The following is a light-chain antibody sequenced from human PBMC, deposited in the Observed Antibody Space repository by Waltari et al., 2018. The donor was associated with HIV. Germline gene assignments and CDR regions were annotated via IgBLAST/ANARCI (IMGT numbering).Light chain of an antibody. CDR1: GSNIGTNY. Sequence: QSVLTQPPSVSAAPGQKVTVSCSGSGSNIGTNYVSRYQQLPGTAPKLLIYETNKRPSGIPDRCSGSKSGTSATLGITGLQTGDEADYYCGTWDNSLGGYIFGSGTKVTV. J-gene: IGLJ1*01. CDR2: ETN. CDR3: GTWDNSLGGYI. V-gene: IGLV1-51*02.